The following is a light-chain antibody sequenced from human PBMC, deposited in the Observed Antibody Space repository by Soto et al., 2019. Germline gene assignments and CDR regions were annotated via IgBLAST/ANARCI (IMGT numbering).Light chain of an antibody. CDR2: GAS. J-gene: IGKJ3*01. CDR1: QSISSKY. Sequence: NVLTQSPGTLSLSPGERGTLSCRASQSISSKYLAWYQQKPGQAPRLLIYGASSRATGVPDRFSGSGSGTDFTLTISRLEPEDFAIYYCQEYGNPLFGPGTQLDIK. CDR3: QEYGNPL. V-gene: IGKV3-20*01.